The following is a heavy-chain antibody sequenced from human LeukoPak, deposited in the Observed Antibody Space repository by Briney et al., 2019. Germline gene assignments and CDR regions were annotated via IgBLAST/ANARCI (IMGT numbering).Heavy chain of an antibody. D-gene: IGHD2-15*01. Sequence: GASVKVSCKASGYTFTSYAMNWVRQAPGQGLEWMGWINTNTGNPTYAQGFTGRFVFSLDTSVSTAYLQISSLKAEDTAVYYCARDLGVVVVAAHRSFDPWGQGTLVTVSS. CDR3: ARDLGVVVVAAHRSFDP. CDR1: GYTFTSYA. CDR2: INTNTGNP. J-gene: IGHJ5*02. V-gene: IGHV7-4-1*02.